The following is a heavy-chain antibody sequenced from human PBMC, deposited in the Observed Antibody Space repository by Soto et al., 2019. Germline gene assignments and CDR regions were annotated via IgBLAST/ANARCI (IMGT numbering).Heavy chain of an antibody. J-gene: IGHJ6*02. CDR2: ISYDGSNK. CDR1: GFTFSSYG. Sequence: QVQLVESGGGVVQPGRSLRLSCAASGFTFSSYGMHWVRQAPGKGLEWVAVISYDGSNKYYADSVKGRFTISRDNSKNTLYLQMNSLRAEDTAVYYCAKDLAPANYYDSSGYYYRYYYYYGMDVWGQGTTVTVSS. D-gene: IGHD3-22*01. CDR3: AKDLAPANYYDSSGYYYRYYYYYGMDV. V-gene: IGHV3-30*18.